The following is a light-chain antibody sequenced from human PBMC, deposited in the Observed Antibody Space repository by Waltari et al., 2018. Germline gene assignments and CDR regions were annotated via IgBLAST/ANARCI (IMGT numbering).Light chain of an antibody. J-gene: IGKJ2*01. V-gene: IGKV4-1*01. CDR3: QQCYTYPYT. CDR1: QSVLSSSNNKNY. Sequence: DIVMTESPDSLAVSLGERATLHCKSRQSVLSSSNNKNYLGWYQQKPGHPPKLLITWASTRESGVPDRFSGSGSGTDFTLTISTLQAEDVAVYYCQQCYTYPYTFGQGTKLEIK. CDR2: WAS.